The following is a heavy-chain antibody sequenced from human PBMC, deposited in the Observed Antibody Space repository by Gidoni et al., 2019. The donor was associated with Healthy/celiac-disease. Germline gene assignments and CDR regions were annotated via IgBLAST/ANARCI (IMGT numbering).Heavy chain of an antibody. D-gene: IGHD1-7*01. CDR1: GFHFSSYS. CDR3: ARVWNYAYNWFDP. CDR2: ISSSSSYI. J-gene: IGHJ5*02. V-gene: IGHV3-21*01. Sequence: VPVVGAGGGLVKAGGVLGPPCAAPGFHFSSYSMNWVRQAPGKGLEWVSSISSSSSYIYYADSVKGRFTISRDNAKNSLYLQMNSLRAEDTAVYYCARVWNYAYNWFDPWGQGTLVTVSS.